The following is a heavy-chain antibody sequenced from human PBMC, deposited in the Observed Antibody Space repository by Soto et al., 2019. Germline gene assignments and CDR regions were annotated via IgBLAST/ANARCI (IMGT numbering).Heavy chain of an antibody. V-gene: IGHV3-73*01. D-gene: IGHD2-2*01. CDR1: GFTFSGSA. Sequence: GGSLRLSCAASGFTFSGSAMHWVRQASGKGLEWVGRIRSKANSYATAYAASVKGRFTISRDDSKNTAYLQMNSLNTEDTAVYYCISTVPAAPIDYYYYGMDVWGQGTTVTVSS. CDR3: ISTVPAAPIDYYYYGMDV. J-gene: IGHJ6*02. CDR2: IRSKANSYAT.